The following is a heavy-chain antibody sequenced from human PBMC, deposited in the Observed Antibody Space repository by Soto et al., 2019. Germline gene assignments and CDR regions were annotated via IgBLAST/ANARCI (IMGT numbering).Heavy chain of an antibody. D-gene: IGHD6-13*01. V-gene: IGHV3-23*01. CDR3: ARGSSGYISRWYHFDY. Sequence: PGGSLRLSCAASGFTFTDYALSWVRQAPGKGLEWVATISGIGGSTYLADSVKGRLSISRDNSKNTVSLLMNSLRAEDTAVYFCARGSSGYISRWYHFDYWGRGTPVPVYS. CDR2: ISGIGGST. J-gene: IGHJ4*02. CDR1: GFTFTDYA.